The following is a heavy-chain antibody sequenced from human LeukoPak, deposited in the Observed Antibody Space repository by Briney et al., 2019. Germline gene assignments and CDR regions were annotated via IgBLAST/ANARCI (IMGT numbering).Heavy chain of an antibody. CDR1: GFTVVDNY. CDR2: IYTGGTT. Sequence: GGSLRLSCAASGFTVVDNYLAWVRQSPDRGLEWVSAIYTGGTTYYADSVKGRFTISRDSFQNTLYLQTNSLRVEDTAVYFCARGSGWYDYWGQGTLVTVSS. CDR3: ARGSGWYDY. D-gene: IGHD6-19*01. V-gene: IGHV3-53*01. J-gene: IGHJ4*02.